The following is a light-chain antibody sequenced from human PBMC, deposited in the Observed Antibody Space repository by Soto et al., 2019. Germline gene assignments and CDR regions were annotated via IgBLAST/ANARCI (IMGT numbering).Light chain of an antibody. CDR1: QSFGSIY. CDR3: QQYGSSPFT. V-gene: IGKV3-20*01. Sequence: EIVLTQSPGTLSLSPGERATLSCRASQSFGSIYLAWYQQKPGQAPRLLIYGASNRATGIPDRFSGSGSGTDFALTISRLEPEDFAVYYCQQYGSSPFTFGPGTKVDIK. J-gene: IGKJ3*01. CDR2: GAS.